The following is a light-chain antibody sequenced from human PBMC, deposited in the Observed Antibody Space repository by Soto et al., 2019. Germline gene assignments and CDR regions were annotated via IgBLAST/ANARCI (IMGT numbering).Light chain of an antibody. CDR3: SSFVSTSTLPYV. CDR2: EVT. CDR1: SSDVGGYNY. V-gene: IGLV2-14*01. J-gene: IGLJ1*01. Sequence: QSVLTQPASVSGSPGQSITISCTGTSSDVGGYNYVSWYQQHPGKAPKLMLYEVTNRPSGISTRFSGSKSGNTASLTITGLQAEDEADYYCSSFVSTSTLPYVFGTGTKLTVL.